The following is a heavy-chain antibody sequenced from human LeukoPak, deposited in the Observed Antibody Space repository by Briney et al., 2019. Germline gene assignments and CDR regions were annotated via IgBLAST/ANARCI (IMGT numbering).Heavy chain of an antibody. J-gene: IGHJ6*03. CDR1: GDSISSYS. V-gene: IGHV4-59*01. CDR2: VYFGGST. D-gene: IGHD6-19*01. Sequence: SETLSLTCTVSGDSISSYSWSWIRQPPGKALEWVGYVYFGGSTNYNPSLKSRVTISLDTSKNQFALKLSAVTAADTGVYYCARGGSGWYGDYYYYIDVWRKGTTVTISS. CDR3: ARGGSGWYGDYYYYIDV.